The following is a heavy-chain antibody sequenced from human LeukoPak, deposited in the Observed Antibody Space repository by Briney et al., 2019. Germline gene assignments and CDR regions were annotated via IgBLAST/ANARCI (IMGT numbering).Heavy chain of an antibody. CDR1: GLTFRSYW. CDR2: IKEDGSEK. CDR3: AKGGSIWQQLVQSYYYYMDV. Sequence: GGSLRLSCAASGLTFRSYWMSWVRQAPGKGLEWVANIKEDGSEKYYVDSVKGRFTISRDNAKNSLYLQMNSLRAEDTAVYYCAKGGSIWQQLVQSYYYYMDVWGKGTTVTISS. V-gene: IGHV3-7*01. D-gene: IGHD6-13*01. J-gene: IGHJ6*03.